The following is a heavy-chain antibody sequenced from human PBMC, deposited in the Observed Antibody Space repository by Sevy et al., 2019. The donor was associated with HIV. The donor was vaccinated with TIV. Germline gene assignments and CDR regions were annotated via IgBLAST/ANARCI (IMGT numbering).Heavy chain of an antibody. V-gene: IGHV3-43*01. CDR3: AKDIPGYSGFDH. D-gene: IGHD3-10*01. Sequence: GGSLRLSCAASGFTFDDYTMHWVRQVPGKGQEWVSLISWDAKKTDYADSVEGRFTVSRDNRKNSLYLQMNSLRSEDTALYFCAKDIPGYSGFDHWGQGTLVTVSS. CDR2: ISWDAKKT. J-gene: IGHJ4*02. CDR1: GFTFDDYT.